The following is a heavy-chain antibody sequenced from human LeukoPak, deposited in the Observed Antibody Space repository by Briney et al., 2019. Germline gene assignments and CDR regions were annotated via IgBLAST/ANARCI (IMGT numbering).Heavy chain of an antibody. D-gene: IGHD5-18*01. J-gene: IGHJ4*02. Sequence: GGSLRLSCAASGFTFSSYWMHWVRQAPGKGLVWISRINRDGSGITYADSVKGRFTISRDNAKSILYLQMNSLRAEDTAVYYCANTGYNYEFDYWGQGTLVTVSS. CDR3: ANTGYNYEFDY. CDR2: INRDGSGI. CDR1: GFTFSSYW. V-gene: IGHV3-74*01.